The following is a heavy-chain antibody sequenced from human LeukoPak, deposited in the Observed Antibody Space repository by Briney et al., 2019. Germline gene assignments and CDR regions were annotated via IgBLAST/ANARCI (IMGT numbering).Heavy chain of an antibody. CDR1: GYTLTELS. CDR2: FDPEDGET. CDR3: ETERTGSGSLPFDY. Sequence: ASVKVSCKVSGYTLTELSMHWVRQAPGKGLEWMGGFDPEDGETIYAQKFQGRVTMTEDTSTDTAYMALSSMRSEDTAVYYCETERTGSGSLPFDYWGQGTLVTVSS. V-gene: IGHV1-24*01. D-gene: IGHD3-10*01. J-gene: IGHJ4*02.